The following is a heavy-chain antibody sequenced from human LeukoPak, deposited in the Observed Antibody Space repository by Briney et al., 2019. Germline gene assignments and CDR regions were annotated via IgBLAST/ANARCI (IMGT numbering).Heavy chain of an antibody. Sequence: GGSLRLSCTASGFNFGIYGMHWVRQAPGKGLEWVAVMWDDGTNEYYVESVKGRFTISRDNGKRTLYLQMNSLRVEDTAVYYCARDPADADTAMVTGSYYFDYWGQGTLVTVSS. J-gene: IGHJ4*02. CDR3: ARDPADADTAMVTGSYYFDY. CDR2: MWDDGTNE. CDR1: GFNFGIYG. V-gene: IGHV3-33*01. D-gene: IGHD5-18*01.